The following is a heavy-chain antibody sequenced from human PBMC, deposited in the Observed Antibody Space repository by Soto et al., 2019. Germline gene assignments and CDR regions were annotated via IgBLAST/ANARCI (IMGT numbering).Heavy chain of an antibody. J-gene: IGHJ4*02. CDR3: ARGSVDTVDSSGLYEY. CDR2: INHSGGT. V-gene: IGHV4-34*01. CDR1: GGSFSAYY. Sequence: SETLSLTCAVYGGSFSAYYWSWIRQPPGKGLEWIGEINHSGGTSYNPSLKSRVTISVDTSKSQFSLKLTSVTAADRAVYYCARGSVDTVDSSGLYEYWGQGTPVTVS. D-gene: IGHD3-22*01.